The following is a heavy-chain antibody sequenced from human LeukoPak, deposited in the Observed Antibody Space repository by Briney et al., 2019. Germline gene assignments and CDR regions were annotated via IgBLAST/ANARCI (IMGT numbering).Heavy chain of an antibody. CDR3: VKWGPYDILTGRIN. V-gene: IGHV3-7*03. D-gene: IGHD3-9*01. CDR2: IKPDESEK. J-gene: IGHJ4*02. CDR1: GFTFYSYG. Sequence: GGSLRLSCVASGFTFYSYGMHWVRQAPGEGLEWAANIKPDESEKYYVGSVKGRFTISRDNAKNSLYLQMNSLRAEDTAVYYCVKWGPYDILTGRINWGQGTLVTVSS.